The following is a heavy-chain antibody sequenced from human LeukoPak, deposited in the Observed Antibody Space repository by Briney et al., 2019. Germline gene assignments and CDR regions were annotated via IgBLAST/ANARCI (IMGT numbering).Heavy chain of an antibody. CDR1: GFTFTNYA. D-gene: IGHD1-26*01. CDR2: ISGSGGTT. CDR3: ATSGNYRFDY. Sequence: GGSLRLSCAASGFTFTNYAMSWVRQAPGKGLEWVSAISGSGGTTYYEDSVKGRFTISRDNFKNTLYLQMNSLRAEDTAVYYCATSGNYRFDYWGRGTLVTVSS. J-gene: IGHJ4*02. V-gene: IGHV3-23*01.